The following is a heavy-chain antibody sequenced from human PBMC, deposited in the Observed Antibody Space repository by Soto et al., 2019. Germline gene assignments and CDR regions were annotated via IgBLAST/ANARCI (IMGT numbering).Heavy chain of an antibody. D-gene: IGHD3-16*01. J-gene: IGHJ4*02. Sequence: SETLSLTCAVSGDSVSNENYYWSWIRQPPGKGLEWIGYIYYSGTTNYNSYLKSRLTLSVDMSKNQFSLKLTSVTAADTAVYFCSRSQRGRTAFTCDYWGQGARVTVA. V-gene: IGHV4-61*01. CDR3: SRSQRGRTAFTCDY. CDR1: GDSVSNENYY. CDR2: IYYSGTT.